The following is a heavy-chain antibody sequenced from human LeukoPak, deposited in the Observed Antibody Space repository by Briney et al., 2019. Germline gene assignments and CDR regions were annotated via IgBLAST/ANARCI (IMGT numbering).Heavy chain of an antibody. CDR1: GFTFSSYG. V-gene: IGHV3-30*02. J-gene: IGHJ4*02. CDR3: AKDPKRGYSYLLDY. D-gene: IGHD5-18*01. Sequence: PGGSLRLSCAASGFTFSSYGMHWVRQAPGKGLEWVAFIRYDGSNKYYADSVKGRFTISRDNSKNTLYLQMNSLRAEDTAVYYCAKDPKRGYSYLLDYWGQGTLVTVSS. CDR2: IRYDGSNK.